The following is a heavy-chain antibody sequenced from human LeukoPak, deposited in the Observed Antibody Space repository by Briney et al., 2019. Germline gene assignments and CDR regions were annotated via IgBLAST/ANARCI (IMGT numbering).Heavy chain of an antibody. Sequence: ASVKVSCKASGYTFTSYGISWVRQAPGQGLEWMGWISAYNGNTNYAQKLQGRVTMTTDTSTSTAYMELRSLRSDDTAVYYCARDPLAAAAETFDIWGQGTMVTVSS. J-gene: IGHJ3*02. D-gene: IGHD6-13*01. CDR3: ARDPLAAAAETFDI. CDR1: GYTFTSYG. V-gene: IGHV1-18*01. CDR2: ISAYNGNT.